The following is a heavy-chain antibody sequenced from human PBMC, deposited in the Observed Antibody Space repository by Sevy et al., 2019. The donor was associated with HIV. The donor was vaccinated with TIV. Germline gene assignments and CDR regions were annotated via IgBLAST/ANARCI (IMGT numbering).Heavy chain of an antibody. D-gene: IGHD3-10*01. CDR3: ATLRSGVLKPLYYFDY. J-gene: IGHJ4*02. CDR2: ISGSGATT. Sequence: EGSLRLSCGVSGFTFSSYAMTWVRQPPGKELEWVSIISGSGATTSYADSVKGRFTISRDNSKNALYLQMNSLRAEVTAVYYCATLRSGVLKPLYYFDYWGQGTLVTVSS. V-gene: IGHV3-23*01. CDR1: GFTFSSYA.